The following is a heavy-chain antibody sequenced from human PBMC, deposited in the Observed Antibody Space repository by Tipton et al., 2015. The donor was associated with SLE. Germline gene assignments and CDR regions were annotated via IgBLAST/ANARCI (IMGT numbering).Heavy chain of an antibody. CDR1: GGSFSGYY. Sequence: TLSLTCAVYGGSFSGYYWSWIRQPPGKELEWIGEINHSGSTNYNPSLKSRVTISVDTSKNQFSLKLSSVTAADTAVYYCARGGGMIAVAVRHAFDIWGQGTMVPVSS. CDR3: ARGGGMIAVAVRHAFDI. J-gene: IGHJ3*02. V-gene: IGHV4-34*01. CDR2: INHSGST. D-gene: IGHD6-19*01.